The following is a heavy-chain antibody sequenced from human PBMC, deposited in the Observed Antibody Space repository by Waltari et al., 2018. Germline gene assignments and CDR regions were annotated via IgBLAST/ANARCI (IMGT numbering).Heavy chain of an antibody. J-gene: IGHJ4*02. CDR3: ARSAYGLSGYDGAYYFDY. D-gene: IGHD5-12*01. Sequence: QVQLQESGPGLVKPSGTLSLTCAVSGGSISSSNWWSWVRQPPGKGLEWIGEIYHSGSTNYNPPLKSRVTISVDKSKNQFSLKLSSVTAADTAVYYCARSAYGLSGYDGAYYFDYWGQGTLVTVSS. CDR1: GGSISSSNW. CDR2: IYHSGST. V-gene: IGHV4-4*02.